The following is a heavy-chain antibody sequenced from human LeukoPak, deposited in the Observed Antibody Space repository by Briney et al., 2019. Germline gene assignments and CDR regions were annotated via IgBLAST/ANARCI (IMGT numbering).Heavy chain of an antibody. J-gene: IGHJ6*03. CDR1: GFTFSSLW. CDR3: TKDRQGPNQYHMDV. CDR2: INQDGGTT. V-gene: IGHV3-7*01. Sequence: AGSLRLSCAASGFTFSSLWMSWVRQAPARGPEWVANINQDGGTTYYVASVKGRFTISRDNAKNSLSLQMSSLRAEDTAVYYCTKDRQGPNQYHMDVWGKGTTVTVSS.